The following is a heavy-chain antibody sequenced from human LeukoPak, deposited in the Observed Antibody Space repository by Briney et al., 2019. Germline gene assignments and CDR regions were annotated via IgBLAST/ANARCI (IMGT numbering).Heavy chain of an antibody. D-gene: IGHD3-10*01. Sequence: GSLRLSCAASGFTVSSNYMSWVRQAPGKGLEWVSVIYSGGSTYYADSVKGRFTISRDNSKNTLYLQMNSLRAEDTAVYYCARDRYYGSGSYYEDWGQGTLVTVSS. V-gene: IGHV3-53*01. CDR1: GFTVSSNY. CDR2: IYSGGST. CDR3: ARDRYYGSGSYYED. J-gene: IGHJ4*02.